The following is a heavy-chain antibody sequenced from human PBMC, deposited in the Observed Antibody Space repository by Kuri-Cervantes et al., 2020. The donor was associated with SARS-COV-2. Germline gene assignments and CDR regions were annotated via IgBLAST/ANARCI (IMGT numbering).Heavy chain of an antibody. Sequence: GGSLRLSCAASGFTFSSYAMHWVRQAPGKGLEWVAVISYDGSNKYYADSVKGRFTVSRDNSKNTLYLQMNSLRAEDTAVYYCAKEGRVPAARYYYYGMDVWGQGTTVTVSS. CDR3: AKEGRVPAARYYYYGMDV. CDR2: ISYDGSNK. CDR1: GFTFSSYA. J-gene: IGHJ6*02. V-gene: IGHV3-30-3*01. D-gene: IGHD2-2*01.